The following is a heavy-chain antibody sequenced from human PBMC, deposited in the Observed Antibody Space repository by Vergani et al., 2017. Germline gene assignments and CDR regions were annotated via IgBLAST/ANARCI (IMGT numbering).Heavy chain of an antibody. D-gene: IGHD5-18*01. CDR2: IYYSGST. Sequence: QVQLQESGPGLVKPSETLSLTCTVSGGSVSSGSYYWSWIRQPPGKGLEWIGYIYYSGSTNYNPSLKSRVTISVDTSKNQCSLKLCSGTAADTAVDYCAGVQADKAMAEGGGGYLDYWGQGTLVTVSS. V-gene: IGHV4-61*01. CDR3: AGVQADKAMAEGGGGYLDY. J-gene: IGHJ4*02. CDR1: GGSVSSGSYY.